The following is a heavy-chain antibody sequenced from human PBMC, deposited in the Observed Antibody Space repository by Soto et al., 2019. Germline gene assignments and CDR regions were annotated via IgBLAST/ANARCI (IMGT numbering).Heavy chain of an antibody. CDR3: ARLGAYYQSLDP. CDR1: GGSFSPNY. V-gene: IGHV4-59*08. Sequence: QVQLQESGPGLVKSSETLSLTCTVSGGSFSPNYWAWIRQPPGKGLEWIGYIYYAGTTSYNPSLRSRVPITFETSKSQFSLRLTSVTASDTAVYYCARLGAYYQSLDPWGQGTVVTVSS. CDR2: IYYAGTT. D-gene: IGHD2-21*01. J-gene: IGHJ5*02.